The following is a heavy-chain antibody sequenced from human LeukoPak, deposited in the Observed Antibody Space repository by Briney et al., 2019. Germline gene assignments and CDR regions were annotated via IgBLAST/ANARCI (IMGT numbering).Heavy chain of an antibody. V-gene: IGHV3-53*01. CDR1: GFTVSSNY. J-gene: IGHJ4*02. CDR2: IYSGGST. CDR3: AREGSSWSFDY. D-gene: IGHD6-13*01. Sequence: PGGSLRLSCAASGFTVSSNYMSWVRQAPWKGLEWVSVIYSGGSTYYADSVKGRFTISRDNSKNTLYLQMNSLRAEDTAVYYCAREGSSWSFDYWGQGTLVTVSS.